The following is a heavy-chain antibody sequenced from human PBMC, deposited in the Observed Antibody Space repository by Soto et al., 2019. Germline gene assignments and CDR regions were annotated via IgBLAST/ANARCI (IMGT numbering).Heavy chain of an antibody. CDR1: GFTFSSYA. Sequence: QVQLVESGGGVVQPGRSLRLSCAASGFTFSSYAMHWVRQAPGKGLEWVAVISYDGSNKYYADSVKGRFTISRDNSKNTLYLQMNSLRAEDTAVYYCARDIVDTAHYPQIDYWGQGTLVTVSS. V-gene: IGHV3-30-3*01. CDR2: ISYDGSNK. CDR3: ARDIVDTAHYPQIDY. D-gene: IGHD5-18*01. J-gene: IGHJ4*02.